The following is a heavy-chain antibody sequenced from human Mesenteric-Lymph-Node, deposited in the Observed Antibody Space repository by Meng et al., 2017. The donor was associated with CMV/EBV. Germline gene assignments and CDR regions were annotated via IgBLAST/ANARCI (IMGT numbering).Heavy chain of an antibody. D-gene: IGHD2-2*01. CDR2: INHSGST. CDR1: GGSFSGYY. V-gene: IGHV4-34*01. Sequence: GSLRLSCAVYGGSFSGYYWSWIRQPPGNGLEWLGEINHSGSTNYNPSLKSRVTISVDTSKNQFSLKLSSVTAADTAVYYCARGLGYRYCSSTSCYRRDWFDPWGQGTLVTVSS. CDR3: ARGLGYRYCSSTSCYRRDWFDP. J-gene: IGHJ5*02.